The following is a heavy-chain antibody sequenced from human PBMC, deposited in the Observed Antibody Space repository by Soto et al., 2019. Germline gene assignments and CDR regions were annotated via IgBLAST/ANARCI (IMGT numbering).Heavy chain of an antibody. J-gene: IGHJ5*02. V-gene: IGHV3-74*01. Sequence: GGSLRLSCAASGFTFSSYWMHWVRQAPGKGLVWVSRINSDGRCTSYADSVKGRFTISRDNAKNTLYLQMNSLRVEDTAVYFCARTYSINRGPWGQGTLVTVSS. CDR2: INSDGRCT. CDR3: ARTYSINRGP. D-gene: IGHD6-13*01. CDR1: GFTFSSYW.